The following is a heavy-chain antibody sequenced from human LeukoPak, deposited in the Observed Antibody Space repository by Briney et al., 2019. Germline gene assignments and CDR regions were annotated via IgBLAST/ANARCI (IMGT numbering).Heavy chain of an antibody. CDR3: ARQDGSYYLGY. D-gene: IGHD1-26*01. CDR1: GYTFTGYY. J-gene: IGHJ4*02. CDR2: INPNSGGT. V-gene: IGHV1-2*02. Sequence: ASVKVSCKASGYTFTGYYMHWVRQAPGQGLEWMGWINPNSGGTNHAQKFQGRVTMTRDTSISTAYMELSRLRSDDTAVYYCARQDGSYYLGYWGQGTLVTVSS.